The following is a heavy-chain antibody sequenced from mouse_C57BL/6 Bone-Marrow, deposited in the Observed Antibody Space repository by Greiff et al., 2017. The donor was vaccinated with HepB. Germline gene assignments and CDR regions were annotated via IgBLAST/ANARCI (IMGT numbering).Heavy chain of an antibody. CDR2: IRNKANNHAT. V-gene: IGHV6-6*01. CDR1: GFTFSDAW. D-gene: IGHD1-1*01. CDR3: TRGITTVVAYYFDY. Sequence: EVQVVESGGGLVQPGGSMKLSCAASGFTFSDAWMDWVRQSPEKGLEWVAEIRNKANNHATYYAESVKGRFTISRDDSKSSVYLQMNSLRAEDTGIYYCTRGITTVVAYYFDYWGQGTTLTVSS. J-gene: IGHJ2*01.